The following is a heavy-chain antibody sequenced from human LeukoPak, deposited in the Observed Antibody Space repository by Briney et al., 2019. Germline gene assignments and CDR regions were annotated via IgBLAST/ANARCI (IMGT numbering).Heavy chain of an antibody. Sequence: GGSLRLSCAASGFTFSDYYMSWIRQAPGKGLEWVSYISSSGSTIYYADSVKGRFTISRDNPKNSLYLQMNSLRAEDTAVYYCARDRDGYNYYFDYWGQGTLVTVSS. V-gene: IGHV3-11*01. J-gene: IGHJ4*02. CDR1: GFTFSDYY. D-gene: IGHD5-24*01. CDR3: ARDRDGYNYYFDY. CDR2: ISSSGSTI.